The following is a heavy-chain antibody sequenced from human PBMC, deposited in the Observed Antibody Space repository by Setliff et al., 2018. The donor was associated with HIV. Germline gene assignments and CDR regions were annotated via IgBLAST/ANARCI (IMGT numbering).Heavy chain of an antibody. Sequence: PGGSLRLSCAASGFTFSSYSMNWVRQAPGKGPEWVSSISSSSSYIYYADSVKGRFTISRDNAKNALYLQMNILRAEDTAVYYCARDEEQSYFDYWGQGTLVTVSS. J-gene: IGHJ4*02. CDR2: ISSSSSYI. CDR3: ARDEEQSYFDY. CDR1: GFTFSSYS. V-gene: IGHV3-21*01. D-gene: IGHD6-19*01.